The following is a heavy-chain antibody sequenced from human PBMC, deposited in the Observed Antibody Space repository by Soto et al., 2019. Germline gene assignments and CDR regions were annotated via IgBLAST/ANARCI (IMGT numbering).Heavy chain of an antibody. CDR2: INHSGNT. CDR3: TGPYPYYFDS. V-gene: IGHV4-34*01. CDR1: GGSFSNYY. Sequence: SETLSLTCTVYGGSFSNYYWSWIRQPPGKGLEWIGEINHSGNTNYNPSLMGRVTMSFDTSKNQFSLKLSSVTAADTAVYYCTGPYPYYFDSWGQGTLVTVSS. J-gene: IGHJ4*02.